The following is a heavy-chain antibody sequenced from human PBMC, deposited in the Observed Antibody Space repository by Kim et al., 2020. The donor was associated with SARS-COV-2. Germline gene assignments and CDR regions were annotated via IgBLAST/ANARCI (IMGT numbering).Heavy chain of an antibody. D-gene: IGHD1-20*01. CDR2: IKTKSDDKST. CDR3: TTLPGYNSDY. V-gene: IGHV3-15*01. Sequence: GGSLRLSCAVSGFTFSKAWMSWVRQAPGKGLEWIARIKTKSDDKSTDYAAPARGRFIISRDDSRSILYLQMNSLKSEDTAVYYCTTLPGYNSDYWGQGTLVTVSS. J-gene: IGHJ4*02. CDR1: GFTFSKAW.